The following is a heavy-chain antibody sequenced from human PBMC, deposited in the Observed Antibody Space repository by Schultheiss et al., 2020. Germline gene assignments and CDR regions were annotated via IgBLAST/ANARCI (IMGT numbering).Heavy chain of an antibody. Sequence: SQTLSLTCTVSGGSISSGNYFWGWIRQPPGKGLEWIGSIYYSGSTYYNPSLKSRVTISVDTSKNQFSLRLSSVTAADTAVYYCARLTWSGYYYYFEHWGQGTRVTVSS. V-gene: IGHV4-39*01. CDR1: GGSISSGNYF. CDR3: ARLTWSGYYYYFEH. CDR2: IYYSGST. J-gene: IGHJ4*02. D-gene: IGHD3-3*01.